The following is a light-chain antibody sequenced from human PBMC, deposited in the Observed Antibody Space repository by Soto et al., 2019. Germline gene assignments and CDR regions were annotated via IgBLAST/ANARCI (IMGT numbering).Light chain of an antibody. Sequence: DIQMTQSPSSLSASVGDRVTITCQASQDISNYLNWHQQKPGKAPKLLIYDASNLETGVPSRFSGSGSGTDFTFTISSPQPEDIATYYCQQYDNLPYTFGQGTKLEIK. V-gene: IGKV1-33*01. CDR3: QQYDNLPYT. CDR1: QDISNY. CDR2: DAS. J-gene: IGKJ2*01.